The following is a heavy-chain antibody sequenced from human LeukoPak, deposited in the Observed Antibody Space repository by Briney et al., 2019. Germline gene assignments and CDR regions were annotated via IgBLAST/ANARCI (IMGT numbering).Heavy chain of an antibody. CDR3: AAAWKEGWLDP. CDR1: GFTFSTRG. Sequence: PGGSLRLSCAASGFTFSTRGMHWVRRAPGKGFEWVALIWDDGSKEYYADSVKGRFTISRDTSKNTLFLQMNSLRVEDTAVYYCAAAWKEGWLDPWGQGTLVTVSS. CDR2: IWDDGSKE. V-gene: IGHV3-33*01. D-gene: IGHD1-1*01. J-gene: IGHJ5*02.